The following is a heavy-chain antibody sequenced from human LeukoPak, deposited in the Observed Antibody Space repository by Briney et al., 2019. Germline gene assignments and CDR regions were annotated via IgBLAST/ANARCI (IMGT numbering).Heavy chain of an antibody. V-gene: IGHV4-59*08. J-gene: IGHJ4*02. D-gene: IGHD3-9*01. CDR3: VRRVRYFGQNDY. CDR2: IYYTGST. CDR1: GASLSDDY. Sequence: PSETLSLTCTVSGASLSDDYWSWNRQPPGEGLGWIGYIYYTGSTNYNPSLKSRVTMSVDTSKNQISLKLSSVTAADSAVYYCVRRVRYFGQNDYWGQGTLVTVSS.